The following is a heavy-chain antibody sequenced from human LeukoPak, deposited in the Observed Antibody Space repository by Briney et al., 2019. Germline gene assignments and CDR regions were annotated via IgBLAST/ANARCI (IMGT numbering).Heavy chain of an antibody. Sequence: GASVKVSCKASGYTFTGYYMHWVRQAPGQGLEWMGWINPNSGGTNYAQKFQGRVTMTRDTSISTAYMELSRLRSDDTAVYYCASGRDLLWFGGAHVIRNDAFDIWGQGTMVTVSS. J-gene: IGHJ3*02. CDR2: INPNSGGT. CDR1: GYTFTGYY. CDR3: ASGRDLLWFGGAHVIRNDAFDI. V-gene: IGHV1-2*02. D-gene: IGHD3-10*01.